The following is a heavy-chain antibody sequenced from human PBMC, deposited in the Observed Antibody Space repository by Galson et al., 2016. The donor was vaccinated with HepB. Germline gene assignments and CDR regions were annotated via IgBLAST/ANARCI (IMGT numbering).Heavy chain of an antibody. CDR2: ITTNSSKI. CDR1: GFIFRSYS. V-gene: IGHV3-48*02. CDR3: GSAGTVGD. Sequence: SLRLSCAVSGFIFRSYSMSWIRQAPGKGLEWVAYITTNSSKIYYADSVEGRFTISRDDAKSSLHLQMNSLRDEDTAVYYCGSAGTVGDWGQGTLVTVSS. D-gene: IGHD2-15*01. J-gene: IGHJ4*02.